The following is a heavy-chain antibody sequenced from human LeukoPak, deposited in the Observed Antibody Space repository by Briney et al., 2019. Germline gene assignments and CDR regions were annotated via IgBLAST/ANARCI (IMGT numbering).Heavy chain of an antibody. Sequence: PGGSLRLSCAASGFTFSSYAMHWVRQAPGKGLEWVAVISYDGSNKYYADSVKGRFTISRDNAKNSLYLQMNSLRAEDTAVYYCARGGLRNYDFWSGYYIDYWGQGTLVTVSS. CDR1: GFTFSSYA. CDR2: ISYDGSNK. V-gene: IGHV3-30-3*01. CDR3: ARGGLRNYDFWSGYYIDY. J-gene: IGHJ4*02. D-gene: IGHD3-3*01.